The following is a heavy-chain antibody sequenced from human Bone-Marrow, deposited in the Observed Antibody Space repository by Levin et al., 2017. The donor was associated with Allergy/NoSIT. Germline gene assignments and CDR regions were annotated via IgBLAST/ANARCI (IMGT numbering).Heavy chain of an antibody. CDR2: INSDGSST. CDR1: CFPFLPYW. Sequence: SFSSSCFPFLPYWMHWVRHVPRKGLVWVARINSDGSSTYYADFVKGRFTVARDNAKNTLYLQMNSLRGEDTALYYCARDVSGLWLLSGWFDAWGQGTLVTVSS. D-gene: IGHD5-18*01. CDR3: ARDVSGLWLLSGWFDA. J-gene: IGHJ5*02. V-gene: IGHV3-74*01.